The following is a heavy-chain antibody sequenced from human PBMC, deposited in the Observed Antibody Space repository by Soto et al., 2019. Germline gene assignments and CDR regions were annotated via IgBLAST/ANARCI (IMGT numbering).Heavy chain of an antibody. V-gene: IGHV3-48*01. Sequence: PGGSLRLSCAASAFTFSSYSMNWVRQAPGKGQEWVSYISSSSSTIYYADSVKGRFTISRDNAKNSLYLQMNSLRAEDTAVYYCARDSGYSYGPLDYWGQGTLVTVSS. D-gene: IGHD5-18*01. CDR1: AFTFSSYS. J-gene: IGHJ4*02. CDR3: ARDSGYSYGPLDY. CDR2: ISSSSSTI.